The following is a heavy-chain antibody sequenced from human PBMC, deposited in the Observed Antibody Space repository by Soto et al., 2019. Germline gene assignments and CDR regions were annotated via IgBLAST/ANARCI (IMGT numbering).Heavy chain of an antibody. CDR1: GFIFSDHY. V-gene: IGHV3-72*01. CDR2: VSDKANGYTT. J-gene: IGHJ4*03. Sequence: EVQLVESGGGLVEPGGSLRLSCAASGFIFSDHYMDWVRQAPGKGLEWIGRVSDKANGYTTEYAASVRGRFTVSRDDSKSSLDPQMNSLQIEHTAMYYCVRNLASGGTYYIDYWGHGTLVTFYS. D-gene: IGHD1-26*01. CDR3: VRNLASGGTYYIDY.